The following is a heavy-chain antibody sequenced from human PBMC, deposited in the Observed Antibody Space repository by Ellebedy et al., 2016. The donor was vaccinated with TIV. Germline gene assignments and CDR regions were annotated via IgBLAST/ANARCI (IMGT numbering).Heavy chain of an antibody. D-gene: IGHD5-18*01. CDR2: LTWNSDSL. J-gene: IGHJ4*02. V-gene: IGHV3-9*01. CDR3: AFMWRYSYGLDY. Sequence: SLKISCAASGFTFDDYAMHWVRQAPGKGLEWVSGLTWNSDSLGYADSVRGRFTISRDNAQNTLYLQMNSLRAEDTAVYYCAFMWRYSYGLDYWGQGTLVTVSS. CDR1: GFTFDDYA.